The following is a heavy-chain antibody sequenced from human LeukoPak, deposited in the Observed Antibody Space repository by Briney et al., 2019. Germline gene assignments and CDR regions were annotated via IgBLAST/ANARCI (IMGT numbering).Heavy chain of an antibody. CDR3: ATDRGNWGQTVTTIGAFDI. D-gene: IGHD4-17*01. CDR2: IYYSGST. Sequence: PSETLSLTCTVSGGSISSSSYYWGWIRQPPGKGLEWIGSIYYSGSTYYNPSLKSRVTISVDTSKNQFSLKLSSVTAADTAVYYCATDRGNWGQTVTTIGAFDIWGQGTMVTVSS. V-gene: IGHV4-39*07. J-gene: IGHJ3*02. CDR1: GGSISSSSYY.